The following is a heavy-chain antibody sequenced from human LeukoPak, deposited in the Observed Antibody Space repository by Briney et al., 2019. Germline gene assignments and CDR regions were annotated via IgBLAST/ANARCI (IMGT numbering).Heavy chain of an antibody. J-gene: IGHJ4*02. V-gene: IGHV4-59*01. CDR3: ARVMSYGSGSYYVYYFEY. CDR2: IYYSGYT. D-gene: IGHD3-10*01. Sequence: KPSETLSLTCTVSGGSISSYYWSWIRQPPGKGLEWIGDIYYSGYTNYNPSLKSRVTISVDTSKNQFSLKLRSVTAADTAVYYCARVMSYGSGSYYVYYFEYWGQGTLVTVSS. CDR1: GGSISSYY.